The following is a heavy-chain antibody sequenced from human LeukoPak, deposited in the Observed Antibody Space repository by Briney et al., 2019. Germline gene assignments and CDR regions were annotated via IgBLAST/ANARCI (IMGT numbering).Heavy chain of an antibody. D-gene: IGHD3-22*01. J-gene: IGHJ4*02. CDR3: ASSEVVVAIDY. Sequence: ASVKVSCKTSGYTFTSYYMLWVREPPGHVLEWMGIINPSGGSTSYAQKFQGRVTMTRDMSTSTAYMELSRLRSDDTAVYYCASSEVVVAIDYWGQGTLVTVSS. CDR1: GYTFTSYY. V-gene: IGHV1-46*01. CDR2: INPSGGST.